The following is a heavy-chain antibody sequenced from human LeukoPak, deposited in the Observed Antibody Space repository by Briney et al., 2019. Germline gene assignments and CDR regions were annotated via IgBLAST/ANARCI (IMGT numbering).Heavy chain of an antibody. J-gene: IGHJ4*02. V-gene: IGHV3-15*01. CDR3: TTGVMITFGGVIVFDY. D-gene: IGHD3-16*02. CDR2: IKSKTDGGTT. CDR1: GFTFSNAW. Sequence: GGSLRLSCAASGFTFSNAWMSWVRQAPGKGLEWVGRIKSKTDGGTTDYAAPVKGRFTISRDDSKNTPYLQMNSLKTEDTAVYYCTTGVMITFGGVIVFDYWGQGTLVTVSS.